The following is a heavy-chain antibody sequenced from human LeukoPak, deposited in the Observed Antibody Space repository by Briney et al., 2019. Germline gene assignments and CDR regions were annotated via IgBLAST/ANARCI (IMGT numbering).Heavy chain of an antibody. CDR2: ISGSGGST. D-gene: IGHD3-10*01. CDR1: GFTFSNYA. CDR3: AKLASYYYGPGNLNWFDP. J-gene: IGHJ5*02. Sequence: GGSLRLSYAASGFTFSNYAMSWVRQAPGEGLEWVSSISGSGGSTYYADSVKGRFTISRDNSKNTLYLQMNSLRAEDTALYYCAKLASYYYGPGNLNWFDPWGQGTLVTVSS. V-gene: IGHV3-23*01.